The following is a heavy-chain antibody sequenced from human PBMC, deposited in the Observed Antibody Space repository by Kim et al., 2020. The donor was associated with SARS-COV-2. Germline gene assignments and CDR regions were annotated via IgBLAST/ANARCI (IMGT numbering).Heavy chain of an antibody. J-gene: IGHJ4*02. V-gene: IGHV4-31*03. CDR3: AREFDYYGSGSIDY. D-gene: IGHD3-10*01. CDR1: GGSISSGGYY. Sequence: TLSLTCTVSGGSISSGGYYWSWIRQHPGKGLEWIGYIYYSGSTYYNPSLKSRVTISVDTSKNQFSLKLSSVTAADTAVYYCAREFDYYGSGSIDYWGQGTLVTVSS. CDR2: IYYSGST.